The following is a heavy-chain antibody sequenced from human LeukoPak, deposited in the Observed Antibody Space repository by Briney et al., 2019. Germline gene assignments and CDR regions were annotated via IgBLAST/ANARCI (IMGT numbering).Heavy chain of an antibody. D-gene: IGHD1-26*01. V-gene: IGHV3-21*01. Sequence: GGSLRLSCAASGFTFSSYSMNWVRQAPGKGLEWVSSISSSSHIYYADSVKGRFTISRDNAKNSLYLQMNSLRAEDTAVYCCARLGGSYPNDAFDIWGQGTMVTVSS. CDR2: ISSSSHI. CDR3: ARLGGSYPNDAFDI. J-gene: IGHJ3*02. CDR1: GFTFSSYS.